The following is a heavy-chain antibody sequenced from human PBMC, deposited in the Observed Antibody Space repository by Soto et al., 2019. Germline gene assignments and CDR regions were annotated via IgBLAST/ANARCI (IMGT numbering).Heavy chain of an antibody. J-gene: IGHJ3*02. CDR1: GFTFSSYS. D-gene: IGHD4-17*01. CDR2: ISSSSSYI. V-gene: IGHV3-21*01. CDR3: ARGVYSDYGDCNTGIAFDI. Sequence: EVQLVESGGGLVKPGGSLRLSCAASGFTFSSYSMNWVRQAPGKGLEWVSSISSSSSYIYYADAVKGRFTISRDNAKNSLYLQMNSLRAEDTAVYYCARGVYSDYGDCNTGIAFDIWGQGTMVTVSS.